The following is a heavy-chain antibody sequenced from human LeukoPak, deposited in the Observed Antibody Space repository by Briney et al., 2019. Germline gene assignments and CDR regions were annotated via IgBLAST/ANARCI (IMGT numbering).Heavy chain of an antibody. V-gene: IGHV4-59*01. CDR3: ARSLVAGTWGYYYYYMDV. Sequence: SETLSLTCTVSGGSISSYYWSWIRQPPGKGLEWIGDIYYRGSTNYNPSLKSRVTISVDTSKNQFSLKLSSVTAADTAVYYCARSLVAGTWGYYYYYMDVWGKGTTVTISS. D-gene: IGHD6-19*01. CDR1: GGSISSYY. CDR2: IYYRGST. J-gene: IGHJ6*03.